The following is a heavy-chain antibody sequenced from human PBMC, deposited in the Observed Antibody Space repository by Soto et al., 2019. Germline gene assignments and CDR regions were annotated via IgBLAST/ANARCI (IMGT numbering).Heavy chain of an antibody. J-gene: IGHJ6*02. CDR1: GGTFSSYA. CDR2: IIPIFGTA. CDR3: ASVHSSSSYYYYGMDV. Sequence: AASVKVSCKASGGTFSSYAISWVRQAPGQGLEWMGGIIPIFGTANYAQKFQGRVTITADESTSTAYMELSSLRSEDTAVYYCASVHSSSSYYYYGMDVWGQGTTVTVSS. V-gene: IGHV1-69*13. D-gene: IGHD6-6*01.